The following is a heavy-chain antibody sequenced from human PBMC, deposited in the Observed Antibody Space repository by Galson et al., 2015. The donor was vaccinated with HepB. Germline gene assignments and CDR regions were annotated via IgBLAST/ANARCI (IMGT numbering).Heavy chain of an antibody. V-gene: IGHV1-69*02. D-gene: IGHD5-18*01. J-gene: IGHJ4*02. CDR2: IIPILGIA. CDR3: AHRRGDTAMEGIDY. CDR1: GGTFSSYT. Sequence: SVKVSCKASGGTFSSYTISWVRQAPGQGLEWMGRIIPILGIANYAQKFQGRVTITADKSTSTAYMELSSLRSEDTAVYYCAHRRGDTAMEGIDYWGQGTLVTVSS.